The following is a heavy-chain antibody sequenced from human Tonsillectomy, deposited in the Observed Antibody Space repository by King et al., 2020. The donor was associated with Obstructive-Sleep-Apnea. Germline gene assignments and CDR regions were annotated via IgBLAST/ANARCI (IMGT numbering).Heavy chain of an antibody. Sequence: VQLQQWGAGLLKPSETLSLTCAVYGGSFSDHYWSWIRQPPGKGLEWIGEINHSGSTNYNPSLKSRVTISVDTSKNQFSLNLSSVTAADTAVYYCATLYSGTAYWGQGTLVTVSS. D-gene: IGHD4-11*01. J-gene: IGHJ4*02. CDR3: ATLYSGTAY. CDR1: GGSFSDHY. CDR2: INHSGST. V-gene: IGHV4-34*01.